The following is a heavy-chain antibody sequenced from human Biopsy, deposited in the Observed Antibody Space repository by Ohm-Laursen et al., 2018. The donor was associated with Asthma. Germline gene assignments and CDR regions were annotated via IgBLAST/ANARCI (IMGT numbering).Heavy chain of an antibody. Sequence: SLRLSCAASGFTFSSYGMHWVRQAPGKGLEWVAVISHDGSNKYYADSVKDRFTISRDNSKNTLDLQMNSLRAEDTAVYYCAGQYGGNSPPLEWGQGTLVTVSS. CDR1: GFTFSSYG. D-gene: IGHD4-23*01. CDR3: AGQYGGNSPPLE. J-gene: IGHJ4*02. V-gene: IGHV3-30*03. CDR2: ISHDGSNK.